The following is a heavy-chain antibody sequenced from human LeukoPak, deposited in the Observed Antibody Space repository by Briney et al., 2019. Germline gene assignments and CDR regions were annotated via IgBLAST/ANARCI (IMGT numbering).Heavy chain of an antibody. D-gene: IGHD3-10*02. CDR2: INWSGGST. J-gene: IGHJ6*04. Sequence: GGSLRLSCAASGFTFNDYGMSWVRQAPGKGLEWVSGINWSGGSTGYADSVKGRFTISRDNAKNSLYLQMNSLRAEDTAVYYCAELGITMIGGVWGKGTTVTISS. CDR3: AELGITMIGGV. V-gene: IGHV3-20*04. CDR1: GFTFNDYG.